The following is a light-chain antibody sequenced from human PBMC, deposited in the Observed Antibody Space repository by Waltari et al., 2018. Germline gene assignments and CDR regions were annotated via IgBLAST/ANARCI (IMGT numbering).Light chain of an antibody. CDR1: QSVSSF. V-gene: IGKV3-15*01. CDR2: GAS. Sequence: EVVMTQSPATLSVSPGERATLSCRASQSVSSFLAWYQQKPGQAPRLLIYGASTRATGIPARFSGSGSGTEFTLTISSLQSEDFAVYYWQQYNDWPPLTFGGGTKVEIK. CDR3: QQYNDWPPLT. J-gene: IGKJ4*01.